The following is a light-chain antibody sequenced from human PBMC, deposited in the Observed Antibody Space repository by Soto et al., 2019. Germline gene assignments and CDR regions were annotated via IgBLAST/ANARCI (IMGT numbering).Light chain of an antibody. J-gene: IGKJ1*01. CDR1: QSLVYTNGNTY. Sequence: DVVMTQSPLSLPVTLGQPASISCRSNQSLVYTNGNTYLNWFLQRPGQSPRRLLYKVSNRDSGVPDRFSGSASGTDFTLKISRVEAEDVGVYFCMQGTHWPRTFGQGTKVDIK. CDR2: KVS. CDR3: MQGTHWPRT. V-gene: IGKV2-30*01.